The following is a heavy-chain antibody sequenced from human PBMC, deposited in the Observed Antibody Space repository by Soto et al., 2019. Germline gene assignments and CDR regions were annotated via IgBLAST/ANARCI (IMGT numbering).Heavy chain of an antibody. Sequence: ASVKVSCKASGYTFTSYAMHWVRQAPGQRLEWMGWINAGNGNTKYSQKFQGGVTITRDTSASTAYMELSSLRSEDTAVYYCARVIAVAGSDAFDIWGQGTMVTVSS. D-gene: IGHD6-19*01. CDR1: GYTFTSYA. J-gene: IGHJ3*02. CDR3: ARVIAVAGSDAFDI. CDR2: INAGNGNT. V-gene: IGHV1-3*01.